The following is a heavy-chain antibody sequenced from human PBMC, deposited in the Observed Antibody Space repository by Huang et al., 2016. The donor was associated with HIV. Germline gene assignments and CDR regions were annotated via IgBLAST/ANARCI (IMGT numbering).Heavy chain of an antibody. Sequence: QVQLVQSGAEVKKPGSSVKVSCKASGGTFSSYVISWVRQAPGQGLEWMGGITPIFDKTNYAQKFQGRVTIIVDESTRTAYMEMSSLRPEDTATYYCATGPRGSGSFNWGQGTLVIVSS. J-gene: IGHJ4*02. V-gene: IGHV1-69*01. D-gene: IGHD1-26*01. CDR3: ATGPRGSGSFN. CDR1: GGTFSSYV. CDR2: ITPIFDKT.